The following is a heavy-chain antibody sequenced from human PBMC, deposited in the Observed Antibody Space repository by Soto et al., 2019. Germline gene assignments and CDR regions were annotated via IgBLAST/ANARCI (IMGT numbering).Heavy chain of an antibody. CDR3: AMVDVYVTPSPQDV. Sequence: QVQLVQSRAEVKNPGASVKVSCKASGYSFTRYGIAWARQAPGQGLEWMGWINTYNGNTNYAQNLQGRVTLTTDTSTSTAYMEPTSLRSNDPAIYYCAMVDVYVTPSPQDVWGQGTTVIVSS. V-gene: IGHV1-18*01. D-gene: IGHD3-16*01. CDR1: GYSFTRYG. J-gene: IGHJ6*02. CDR2: INTYNGNT.